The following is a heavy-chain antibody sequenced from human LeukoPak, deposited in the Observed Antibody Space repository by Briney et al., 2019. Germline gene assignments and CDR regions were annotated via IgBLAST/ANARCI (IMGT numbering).Heavy chain of an antibody. CDR2: INSAGST. V-gene: IGHV3-23*01. J-gene: IGHJ6*02. D-gene: IGHD3-16*02. CDR1: GFTFSSYA. CDR3: AREGWWELSPYYYYYGMDV. Sequence: GGSLRLSCAASGFTFSSYAMSWVRQAPGKGLEWVSAINSAGSTYYGDSVRGRFTISRDNSKNVLYLQMNSLRAEDTALYYCAREGWWELSPYYYYYGMDVWGQGTTVTVSS.